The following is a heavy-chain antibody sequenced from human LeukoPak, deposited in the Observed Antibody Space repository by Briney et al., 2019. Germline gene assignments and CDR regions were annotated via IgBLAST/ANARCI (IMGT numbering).Heavy chain of an antibody. CDR3: ARAVWSHPAGSAFDI. J-gene: IGHJ3*02. CDR2: ISYDGSNK. D-gene: IGHD3-10*01. CDR1: GFTFSRYA. V-gene: IGHV3-30*04. Sequence: GGSLRLSCAASGFTFSRYAMHWVRQAPGKGLEWVAFISYDGSNKYYADSVKGRFTISRDNSKNSLYLQMNSLRAEDTAVYYCARAVWSHPAGSAFDIWGQGTMVTVSS.